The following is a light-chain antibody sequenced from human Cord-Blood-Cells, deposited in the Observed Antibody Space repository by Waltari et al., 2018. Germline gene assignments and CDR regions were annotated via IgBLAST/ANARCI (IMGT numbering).Light chain of an antibody. CDR1: NSDVGSYNL. Sequence: QSALTQPASVSGSPGQSITISCTGTNSDVGSYNLVSWYQQHPGKAPKLMIYEGSKLPSGVSNLFAGSKSGNTASLTISELQAEDEADYYCCSYAGSSTLVFGGGTKLTVL. CDR2: EGS. J-gene: IGLJ3*02. V-gene: IGLV2-23*01. CDR3: CSYAGSSTLV.